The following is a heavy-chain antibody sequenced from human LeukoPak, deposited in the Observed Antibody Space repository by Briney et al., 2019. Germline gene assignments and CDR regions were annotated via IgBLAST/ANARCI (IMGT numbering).Heavy chain of an antibody. CDR1: GFTFSSYW. CDR3: ARGGTLVVHDYIWGSYRYTPLAPIDY. Sequence: GGSLRLSCAASGFTFSSYWMHWVRQAPGKGLVWVSRINSDGSSTSYADSVKGRFTISRDNARNTLYLQMNSLRAEDTAVYYCARGGTLVVHDYIWGSYRYTPLAPIDYWGQGTLVTVSS. V-gene: IGHV3-74*01. J-gene: IGHJ4*02. CDR2: INSDGSST. D-gene: IGHD3-16*02.